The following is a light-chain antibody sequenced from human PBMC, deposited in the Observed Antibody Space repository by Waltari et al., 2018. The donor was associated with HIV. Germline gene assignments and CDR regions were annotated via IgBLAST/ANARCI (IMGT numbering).Light chain of an antibody. J-gene: IGLJ1*01. Sequence: QSVLTQPPSASGTPGQRVTISCSGSSANIGSNYVYWYQQLPGTAPKLLIYTKNQRPSGVPDRFSGSKSGTSASLAISGLRSEDEADYYCAAWNDRLSGYVFGTGTKVTV. CDR1: SANIGSNY. CDR2: TKN. CDR3: AAWNDRLSGYV. V-gene: IGLV1-47*01.